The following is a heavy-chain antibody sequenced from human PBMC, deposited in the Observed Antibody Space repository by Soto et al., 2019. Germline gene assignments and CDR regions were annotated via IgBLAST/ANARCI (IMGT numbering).Heavy chain of an antibody. Sequence: ASVKVSCKASGGTFSSYAISWVRQAPGQGLEWMGGIIPIFGTANYAQKFQGRVTITADKPTSTAYMELSSLRSEDTAVYYCARQAARYHRAFDIWGQGTMVTVSS. J-gene: IGHJ3*02. CDR3: ARQAARYHRAFDI. CDR2: IIPIFGTA. D-gene: IGHD6-6*01. V-gene: IGHV1-69*06. CDR1: GGTFSSYA.